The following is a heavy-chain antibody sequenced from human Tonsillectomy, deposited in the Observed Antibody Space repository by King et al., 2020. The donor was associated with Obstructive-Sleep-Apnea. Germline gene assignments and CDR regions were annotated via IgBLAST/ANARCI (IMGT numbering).Heavy chain of an antibody. V-gene: IGHV4-34*01. CDR1: GGSFSGYY. D-gene: IGHD3-22*01. CDR2: INHSGST. CDR3: ARGHDVYYYDSSGYYFFDY. Sequence: VQLQQWGAGLLKPSETLSLTCAVYGGSFSGYYWSWIRQPPGKGLEWIGEINHSGSTNYNPSLKRRVTISVDTSKNQFSLKLSSVTAADTAVYYCARGHDVYYYDSSGYYFFDYWGQGTLVTVSS. J-gene: IGHJ4*02.